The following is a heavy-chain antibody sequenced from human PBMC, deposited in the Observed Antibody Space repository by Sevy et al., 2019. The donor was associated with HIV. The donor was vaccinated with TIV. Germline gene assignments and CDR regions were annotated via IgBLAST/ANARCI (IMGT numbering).Heavy chain of an antibody. CDR1: AVTFSAHA. V-gene: IGHV3-30*03. CDR2: ISYDGSSE. CDR3: ARDAGYSIDCYPGY. D-gene: IGHD2-21*02. J-gene: IGHJ4*02. Sequence: GWSLRLSCAASAVTFSAHAMHWVRQAPGKGLEWVAVISYDGSSEYYADSLKGRFTISRDNSKNTLYLQMHGLRPDDTAVYYCARDAGYSIDCYPGYWGQGTLVTVSS.